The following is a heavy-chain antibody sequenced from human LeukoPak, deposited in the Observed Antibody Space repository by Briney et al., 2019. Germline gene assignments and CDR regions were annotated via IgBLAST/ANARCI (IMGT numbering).Heavy chain of an antibody. V-gene: IGHV4-39*01. CDR1: GGSISSSSYY. Sequence: NPSETLSLTCTVSGGSISSSSYYWGWIRQPPGKGLEWIGSIYYSGSTYYNPSLKSRVTISVDTSKNQFSLKLSSVTAADTAVYYCARSGRGGYDKFDYWGQGTLVTVSS. CDR2: IYYSGST. D-gene: IGHD5-12*01. CDR3: ARSGRGGYDKFDY. J-gene: IGHJ4*02.